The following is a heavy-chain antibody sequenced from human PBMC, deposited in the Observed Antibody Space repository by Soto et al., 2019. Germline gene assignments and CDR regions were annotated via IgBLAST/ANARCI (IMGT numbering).Heavy chain of an antibody. J-gene: IGHJ5*02. CDR3: ARDRWYYYGSETNWFDP. CDR2: INSDGSST. V-gene: IGHV3-74*01. CDR1: GFTFSSYW. D-gene: IGHD3-10*01. Sequence: GGSLRLSCAASGFTFSSYWMHWVRQAPGKGLVWVSRINSDGSSTSYADSVKGRFTISRDNAKNKLYLQMNSLRAEDTAVYYCARDRWYYYGSETNWFDPWGQGTLVTVSS.